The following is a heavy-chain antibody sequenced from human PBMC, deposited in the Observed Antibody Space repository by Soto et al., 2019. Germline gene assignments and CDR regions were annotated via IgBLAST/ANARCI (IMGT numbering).Heavy chain of an antibody. CDR1: GFTFSSYD. CDR3: ARADYDSSGYYY. CDR2: IGTAGDT. V-gene: IGHV3-13*01. D-gene: IGHD3-22*01. Sequence: EVQLVESGGGLVQPGGSLRLSCAASGFTFSSYDMHWVRQATGKGLEWVSAIGTAGDTYYPGSVKGRFTISRENAKNSLYLKMNSLRAEDTAVYYCARADYDSSGYYYWGQGTLVTVSS. J-gene: IGHJ4*02.